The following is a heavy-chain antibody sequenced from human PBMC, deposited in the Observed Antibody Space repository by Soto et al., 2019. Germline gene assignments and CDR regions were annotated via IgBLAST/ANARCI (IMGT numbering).Heavy chain of an antibody. D-gene: IGHD3-9*01. Sequence: QVQLVESRGGVVQPGRSLRLSCAASGFIFSGYAMHWVRQAPGKGLEWVAVISYDGNTQYYADSVKGRFTVSRDNSNNMLYVQMNNLRDEDTAMYYCAKETNAYEINFWGQGTLVTVSS. CDR1: GFIFSGYA. J-gene: IGHJ4*02. V-gene: IGHV3-30-3*01. CDR2: ISYDGNTQ. CDR3: AKETNAYEINF.